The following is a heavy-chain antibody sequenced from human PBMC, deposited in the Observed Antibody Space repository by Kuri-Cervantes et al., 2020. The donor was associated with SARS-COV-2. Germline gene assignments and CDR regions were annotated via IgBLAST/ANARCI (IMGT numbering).Heavy chain of an antibody. Sequence: GESLKISCSASGFTFSSYAMHWVRQAPGKGLEYVSAISSNGGSTYYADSVKGRFTISRDNAKNSLYLQMNSLRAEDTAVYYCARAVAGTGEYYYYGMDVWGQGTTVTVSS. CDR2: ISSNGGST. CDR1: GFTFSSYA. J-gene: IGHJ6*02. CDR3: ARAVAGTGEYYYYGMDV. V-gene: IGHV3-64*04. D-gene: IGHD6-19*01.